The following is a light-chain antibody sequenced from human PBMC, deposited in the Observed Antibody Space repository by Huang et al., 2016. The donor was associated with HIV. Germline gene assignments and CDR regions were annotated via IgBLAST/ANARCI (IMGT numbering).Light chain of an antibody. V-gene: IGKV3-15*01. CDR3: QQYDKWPCT. Sequence: EIVMTQSPATLPVSPGERATLSCRASQSVSTNLAWYQQIPGQAPRLLIYGTSNRDTGLPDRFSGSGSGTEFTLTISSLQSEDFAGYYCQQYDKWPCTFGQGTKLEIK. CDR1: QSVSTN. CDR2: GTS. J-gene: IGKJ2*02.